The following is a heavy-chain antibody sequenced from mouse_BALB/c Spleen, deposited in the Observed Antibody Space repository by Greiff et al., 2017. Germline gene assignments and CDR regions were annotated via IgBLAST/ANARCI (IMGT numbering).Heavy chain of an antibody. CDR3: ASVENAWFAY. J-gene: IGHJ3*01. V-gene: IGHV1-69*02. D-gene: IGHD1-1*01. CDR1: GYTFTSYW. CDR2: IDPSDSYT. Sequence: QVQLQQPGAELVKPGASVKLSCKASGYTFTSYWMHWVKQRPGQGLEWIGEIDPSDSYTNYNQKFKGKATLTVDKSSSTAYMQLSSLTSEDSAVYYCASVENAWFAYWGQGTLVTVSA.